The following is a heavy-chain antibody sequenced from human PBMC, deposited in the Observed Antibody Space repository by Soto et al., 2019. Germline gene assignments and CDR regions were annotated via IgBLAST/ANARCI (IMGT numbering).Heavy chain of an antibody. V-gene: IGHV4-4*02. Sequence: SETLSLTCAVSGGSSSSSNWWSWVRQPPGKGLEWIGEIYHSGSTNYNPSLKSRVTISVDKSKNQFSLKLSSVTAADTAVYYCARGGSSSWYPIGYYYGMDVSGQGTTVTVSS. CDR3: ARGGSSSWYPIGYYYGMDV. CDR1: GGSSSSSNW. D-gene: IGHD6-13*01. CDR2: IYHSGST. J-gene: IGHJ6*02.